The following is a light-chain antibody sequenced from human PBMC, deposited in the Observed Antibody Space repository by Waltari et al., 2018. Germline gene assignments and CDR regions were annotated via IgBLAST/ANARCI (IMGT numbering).Light chain of an antibody. J-gene: IGLJ1*01. CDR1: NIGSKS. CDR3: QVWDSSRDHHV. CDR2: DDS. V-gene: IGLV3-21*02. Sequence: SYVLTQPPSVSVAPGQTARITCGGNNIGSKSVHWYQQKPGQAPVLVVYDDSDRPSGIPEGFSGSNSGNTATLTISRVGAGDEADYYWQVWDSSRDHHVFGTGTKVT.